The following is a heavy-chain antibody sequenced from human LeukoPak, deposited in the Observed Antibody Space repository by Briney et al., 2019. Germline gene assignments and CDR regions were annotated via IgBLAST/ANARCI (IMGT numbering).Heavy chain of an antibody. J-gene: IGHJ3*02. Sequence: GGSLRLSCAASGFTFSSYAMHWVRQAPGKGLEWVAVISYDGSNKYCADSVKGRFTISRDNSKNTLYLQMNSLRAEDTAVYYCARENYFESHAFDIWGQGTMVTVSS. CDR2: ISYDGSNK. CDR3: ARENYFESHAFDI. CDR1: GFTFSSYA. D-gene: IGHD1-7*01. V-gene: IGHV3-30-3*01.